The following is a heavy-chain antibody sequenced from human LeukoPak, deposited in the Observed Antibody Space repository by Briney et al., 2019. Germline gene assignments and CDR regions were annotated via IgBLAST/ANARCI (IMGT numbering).Heavy chain of an antibody. D-gene: IGHD6-19*01. CDR3: ASSIAVAGTIY. CDR1: GFTVSSNY. Sequence: GGSLRLSCAASGFTVSSNYMSWVRQAPGKGLEWVSVIYSGGSTYYADSVKGRFTISRDNSKNTLYLQMNSLRAEDTAVYYYASSIAVAGTIYWGQGTLVTVSS. J-gene: IGHJ4*02. V-gene: IGHV3-53*01. CDR2: IYSGGST.